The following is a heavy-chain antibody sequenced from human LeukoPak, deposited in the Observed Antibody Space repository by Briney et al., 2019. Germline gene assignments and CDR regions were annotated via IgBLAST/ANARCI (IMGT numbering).Heavy chain of an antibody. D-gene: IGHD6-13*01. V-gene: IGHV3-9*01. CDR3: AKDRSSSWYYFDY. J-gene: IGHJ4*02. CDR2: ISWNSGGI. CDR1: GFTFDDYA. Sequence: PGRSLTLSCAASGFTFDDYAMHWVRQAPGKGLEWVSGISWNSGGIGYADSVKGRFTISRDNAKNSLYLQMNSLRAEDTALYYCAKDRSSSWYYFDYWGQGTLVTVSS.